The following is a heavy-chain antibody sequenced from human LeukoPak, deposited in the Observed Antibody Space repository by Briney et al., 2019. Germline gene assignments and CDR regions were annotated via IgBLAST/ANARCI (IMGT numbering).Heavy chain of an antibody. CDR3: VRGSSSN. V-gene: IGHV3-74*01. D-gene: IGHD2-2*01. J-gene: IGHJ4*02. Sequence: PGGSLRLSCAASGFTFSNYWMHWVRQAPGKGLVWVSRINNDGSSTNYADSVKGRFTVSRDNARNSLYLEMNRLRVEDTAIYYCVRGSSSNWGQGTLVTVSS. CDR1: GFTFSNYW. CDR2: INNDGSST.